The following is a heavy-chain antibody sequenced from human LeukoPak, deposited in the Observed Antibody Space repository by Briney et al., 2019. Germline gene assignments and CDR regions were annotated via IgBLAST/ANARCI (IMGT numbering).Heavy chain of an antibody. CDR1: GFTVSSSNY. CDR3: AREISRFGI. D-gene: IGHD3-16*01. Sequence: GGSLRLSCAASGFTVSSSNYMNWVRQAPGKGLEWVSGIYTGGTTYYTDSVKGGFTISRDNPNNTLYLQMHSLRAEDTAVYYCAREISRFGIWGQGTLVTVSS. J-gene: IGHJ4*02. V-gene: IGHV3-66*01. CDR2: IYTGGTT.